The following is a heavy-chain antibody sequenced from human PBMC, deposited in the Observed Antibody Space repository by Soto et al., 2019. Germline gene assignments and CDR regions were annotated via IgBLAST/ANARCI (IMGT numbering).Heavy chain of an antibody. CDR3: ARSATDGFFDY. CDR1: GYTFTSYG. J-gene: IGHJ4*02. D-gene: IGHD5-12*01. CDR2: ISPNSGSA. V-gene: IGHV1-2*04. Sequence: GASVKVSCKASGYTFTSYGISWVRQAPGQGLGWMGWISPNSGSANYAQKFQGWVTMTRDTSISTAYMELSRLRSDDTAVYYCARSATDGFFDYWGPGTLVTVSS.